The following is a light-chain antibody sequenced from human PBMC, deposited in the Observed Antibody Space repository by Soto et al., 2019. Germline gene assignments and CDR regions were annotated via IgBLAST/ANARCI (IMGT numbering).Light chain of an antibody. Sequence: EIVLTQSPATLSLSPGDRAALSCRTSQSVNNNYLAWYQQKPGQAPRLLIYGASSRATGIPDRFSGSGSGTDFTLSISRLEPEDFAVYYCQQYSSLWTFGQGTKVDIK. V-gene: IGKV3-20*01. CDR2: GAS. CDR1: QSVNNNY. CDR3: QQYSSLWT. J-gene: IGKJ1*01.